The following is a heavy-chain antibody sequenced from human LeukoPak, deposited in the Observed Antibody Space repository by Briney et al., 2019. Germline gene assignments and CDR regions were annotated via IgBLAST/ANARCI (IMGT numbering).Heavy chain of an antibody. V-gene: IGHV3-74*01. Sequence: GGSLRLSCATSGFTFSSYWMHWVRQAPGKGLVWVSRINSDGSDTSYADSVKGRFTISRDNAKNTLYLQMNSLRAEDTAVYYCASSVIAAIDYWGQGTLVTVSS. D-gene: IGHD6-13*01. J-gene: IGHJ4*02. CDR1: GFTFSSYW. CDR3: ASSVIAAIDY. CDR2: INSDGSDT.